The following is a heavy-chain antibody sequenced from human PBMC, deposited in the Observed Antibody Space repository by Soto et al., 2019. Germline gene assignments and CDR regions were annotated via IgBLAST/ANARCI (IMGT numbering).Heavy chain of an antibody. Sequence: GASVKVSCKASGYTFTSYYINWLRQTAGQGLEWMGWMSPKTANTGYAQKFQDRVTMTRSTSISTAYMELSSLTSEDTAVYYCTGGHPKRGFDSWGQGTPVTVSS. CDR2: MSPKTANT. CDR1: GYTFTSYY. V-gene: IGHV1-8*01. CDR3: TGGHPKRGFDS. J-gene: IGHJ5*01.